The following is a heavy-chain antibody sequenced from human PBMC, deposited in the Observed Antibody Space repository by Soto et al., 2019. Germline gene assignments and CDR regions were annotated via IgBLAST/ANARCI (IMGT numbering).Heavy chain of an antibody. D-gene: IGHD6-13*01. V-gene: IGHV3-23*01. Sequence: GGSLRLSCAASGFTFSSYAMSWVRQAPGKGLEWVSAISGSGGSTYYADSVKGRFTISRDNSKNTLYLQMNSLRAEDTAVYYCAKEPAATTTSYYYYMDVWGKGTTVTVSS. CDR3: AKEPAATTTSYYYYMDV. J-gene: IGHJ6*03. CDR1: GFTFSSYA. CDR2: ISGSGGST.